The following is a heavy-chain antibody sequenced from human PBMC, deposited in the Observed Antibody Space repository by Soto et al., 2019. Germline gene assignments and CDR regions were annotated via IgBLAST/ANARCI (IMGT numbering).Heavy chain of an antibody. Sequence: SETLSLTCTVSGGSITNSNWWSWVRLPPAKGLEWIGDIYHAGSTKYNPSLERRVTMSVDPSNNHFGLTLTSVTAADTAVYFCARGPPIVCNTRPLESWGQGTLVTVSS. V-gene: IGHV4-4*02. CDR1: GGSITNSNW. J-gene: IGHJ4*02. CDR2: IYHAGST. CDR3: ARGPPIVCNTRPLES. D-gene: IGHD1-26*01.